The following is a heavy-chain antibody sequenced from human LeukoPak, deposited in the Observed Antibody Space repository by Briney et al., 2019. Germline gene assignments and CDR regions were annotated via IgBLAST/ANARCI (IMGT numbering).Heavy chain of an antibody. CDR2: MNPNSGNT. CDR3: ATRGQWELLNDAFDI. J-gene: IGHJ3*02. Sequence: GASVKVSCKASGYTFTSYDINWVRQAPGQGLEWMGWMNPNSGNTGYAQKFQGRVTITRDPSISTAYMELSSLRSEDTAVYYCATRGQWELLNDAFDIWGQGTMVTVSS. D-gene: IGHD1-26*01. V-gene: IGHV1-8*03. CDR1: GYTFTSYD.